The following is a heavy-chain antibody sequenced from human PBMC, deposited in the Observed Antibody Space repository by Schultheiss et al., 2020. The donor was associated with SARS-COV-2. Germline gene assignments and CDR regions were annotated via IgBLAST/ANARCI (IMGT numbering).Heavy chain of an antibody. Sequence: SQTLSLTCTVSGGSISNYYWSWIRQSPGKGLEWIGYIYYSGSTYYNPSLKSRVTISVDTSKNQFSLKLSSVTAADTAVYYCARVRRTVTTGNWFDPWGQGTLVTVSS. J-gene: IGHJ5*02. D-gene: IGHD4-17*01. CDR1: GGSISNYY. V-gene: IGHV4-59*12. CDR3: ARVRRTVTTGNWFDP. CDR2: IYYSGST.